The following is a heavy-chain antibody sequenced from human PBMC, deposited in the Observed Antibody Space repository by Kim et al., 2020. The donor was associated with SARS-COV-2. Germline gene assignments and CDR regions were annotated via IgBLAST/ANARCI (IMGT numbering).Heavy chain of an antibody. CDR2: INHSGGT. Sequence: SETLSLTCAVYDGSFSNYYCSWVRQPPGKGLEWIGEINHSGGTNYNPSLKSRVSISLDTSKKQFSLKLTSVTAADTAMYYCARAWRASDDGGASDIWGQGTMVTVSS. D-gene: IGHD3-10*01. J-gene: IGHJ3*02. CDR1: DGSFSNYY. CDR3: ARAWRASDDGGASDI. V-gene: IGHV4-34*01.